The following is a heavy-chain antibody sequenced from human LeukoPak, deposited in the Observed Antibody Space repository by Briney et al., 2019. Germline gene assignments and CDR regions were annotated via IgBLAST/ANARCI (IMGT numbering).Heavy chain of an antibody. CDR2: INPNSGGT. V-gene: IGHV1-2*04. CDR3: ARERSFGVVTLYYYYGMDV. D-gene: IGHD3-3*01. CDR1: GYTFTGYY. Sequence: ASVKVSCKASGYTFTGYYMHWVRQAPGQGLEWMGWINPNSGGTNYAQKFQGWVTMTRDTSISTAYMELSRLRSDDTAVYYCARERSFGVVTLYYYYGMDVWGQGTTVTVSS. J-gene: IGHJ6*02.